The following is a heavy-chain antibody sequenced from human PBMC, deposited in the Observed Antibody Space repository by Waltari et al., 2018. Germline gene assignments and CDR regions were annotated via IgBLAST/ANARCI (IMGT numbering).Heavy chain of an antibody. CDR1: GFTFSSYS. D-gene: IGHD5-18*01. V-gene: IGHV3-48*04. CDR2: ISSSSSTI. Sequence: EVQLVESGGGLVQPGGSLRLSCAASGFTFSSYSMNWVRQAPGKGLEGVSYISSSSSTIYYADSVKGRFTISRDNAKNSLYLQTNSLRAEDTAVYYCARSVDTAMATGYYYYMDVWGKGTTVTVSS. J-gene: IGHJ6*03. CDR3: ARSVDTAMATGYYYYMDV.